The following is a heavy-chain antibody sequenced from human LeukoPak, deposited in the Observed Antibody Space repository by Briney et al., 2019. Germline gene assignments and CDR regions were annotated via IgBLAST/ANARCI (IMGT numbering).Heavy chain of an antibody. CDR2: IYYSGST. V-gene: IGHV4-39*01. Sequence: KTSETLSLTCTVSGGSISSSSYYWGWIRQPPGKGLEWIGYIYYSGSTYYNPSLKSRVTMSVDTSKNQFSLKLSSVTAADTAVYYCARGPTNRVVVTVVSRFDPWGQGTLVTVSS. D-gene: IGHD2-21*02. CDR1: GGSISSSSYY. J-gene: IGHJ5*02. CDR3: ARGPTNRVVVTVVSRFDP.